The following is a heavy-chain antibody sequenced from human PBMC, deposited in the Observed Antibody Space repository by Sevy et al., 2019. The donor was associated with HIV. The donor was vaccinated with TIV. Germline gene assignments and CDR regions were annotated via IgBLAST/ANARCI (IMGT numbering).Heavy chain of an antibody. CDR1: GFTFSNYA. J-gene: IGHJ4*02. CDR3: ARDRSTTWINYFFDF. V-gene: IGHV3-30*01. CDR2: VSYDGSKK. D-gene: IGHD2-2*01. Sequence: GGSLRLSCAASGFTFSNYAIHWVRQASGKGLEWVAVVSYDGSKKYYADSVKGRFTISRDNSKNTLYLQMNSLRVEDTAVYYCARDRSTTWINYFFDFWGQGTLVTVSS.